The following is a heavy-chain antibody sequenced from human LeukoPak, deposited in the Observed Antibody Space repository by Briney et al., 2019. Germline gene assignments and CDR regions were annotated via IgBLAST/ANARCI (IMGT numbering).Heavy chain of an antibody. CDR3: ARREGTWGAFDV. CDR2: IYYRGSP. CDR1: GGSISSYY. D-gene: IGHD7-27*01. V-gene: IGHV4-59*01. Sequence: PSETLSLTCTVSGGSISSYYWSWVRQSPGKGLEWIGYIYYRGSPNYNPSLKSRVTISEDTSKNQFSLKLTSVTAADTAVYYCARREGTWGAFDVWGQGTMVTVSS. J-gene: IGHJ3*01.